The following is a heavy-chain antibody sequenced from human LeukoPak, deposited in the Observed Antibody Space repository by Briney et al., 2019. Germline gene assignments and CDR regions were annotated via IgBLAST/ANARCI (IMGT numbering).Heavy chain of an antibody. CDR2: ISYDGSNK. Sequence: GGSLRLSCAASGFTFSSYGMHWVRQAPGKGLEWVAVISYDGSNKYYADSVKGRFTISRDNSKNTLYLQMNSLRAEDTAVYYCARVGGITFGGVIVHQFPFDYWGQGTLVTVSS. D-gene: IGHD3-16*02. CDR3: ARVGGITFGGVIVHQFPFDY. CDR1: GFTFSSYG. V-gene: IGHV3-30*03. J-gene: IGHJ4*02.